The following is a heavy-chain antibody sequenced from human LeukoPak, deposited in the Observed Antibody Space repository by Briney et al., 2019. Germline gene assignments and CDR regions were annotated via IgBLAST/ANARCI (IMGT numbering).Heavy chain of an antibody. CDR3: ARALGRGYHNWFDP. CDR2: INPNSGGT. D-gene: IGHD3-3*01. CDR1: GYTFTGYY. J-gene: IGHJ5*02. V-gene: IGHV1-2*02. Sequence: ASVKVSSKASGYTFTGYYMHWVRQAPGQGLEWMGWINPNSGGTNYAQKFQGRVTMTRDTSISTAYMELSRLRSDDTAVYYCARALGRGYHNWFDPWGQGTLVTVSS.